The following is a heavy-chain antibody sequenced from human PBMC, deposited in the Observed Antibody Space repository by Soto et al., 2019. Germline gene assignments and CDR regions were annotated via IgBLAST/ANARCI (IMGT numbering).Heavy chain of an antibody. CDR3: ARDLDALYSGSHGYFDY. V-gene: IGHV3-48*02. J-gene: IGHJ4*02. CDR1: GFTFSSYS. D-gene: IGHD1-26*01. CDR2: ISSSSSTI. Sequence: GGSLRLSCAASGFTFSSYSMNWVRQAPGKGLEWVSYISSSSSTIYYADSVKGRFTISRDNAKNSLYLQMNSLRDEDTAVYYCARDLDALYSGSHGYFDYWGQGTLVTVSS.